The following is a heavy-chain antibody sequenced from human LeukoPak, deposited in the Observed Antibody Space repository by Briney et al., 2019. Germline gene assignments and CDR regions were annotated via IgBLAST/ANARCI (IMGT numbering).Heavy chain of an antibody. CDR3: AIEGVTTPNYYYYYGMDV. Sequence: ASVKVSCKASGYTFTSYGISWVRQAPGQGLEWMGWISAYNGNTNYAQKLQGRVTMTTDTSTSTAYMELRSLRSDDTAVYYCAIEGVTTPNYYYYYGMDVWGQGTTVTVSS. D-gene: IGHD4-17*01. CDR1: GYTFTSYG. V-gene: IGHV1-18*01. CDR2: ISAYNGNT. J-gene: IGHJ6*02.